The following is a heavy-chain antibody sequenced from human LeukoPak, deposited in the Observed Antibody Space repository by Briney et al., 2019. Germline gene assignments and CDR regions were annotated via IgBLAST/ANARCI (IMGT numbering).Heavy chain of an antibody. CDR2: ISSSSNSAK. J-gene: IGHJ4*02. Sequence: PGGSLRLSCAASGFTFSSYSMNWVRQAPGKGLEWVSYISSSSNSAKYCADSVKGRFTVSRDNAKNSLYLQMNSLRAEDTAGYYCARDHPNDYWGQGTLVTVSS. CDR3: ARDHPNDY. V-gene: IGHV3-48*01. CDR1: GFTFSSYS.